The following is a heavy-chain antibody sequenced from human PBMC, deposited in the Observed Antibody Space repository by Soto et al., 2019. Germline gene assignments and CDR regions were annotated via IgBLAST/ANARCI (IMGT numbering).Heavy chain of an antibody. CDR2: ISAYNGNT. CDR3: AILVRGYSYGPENFDY. J-gene: IGHJ4*02. D-gene: IGHD5-18*01. V-gene: IGHV1-18*01. CDR1: GYTFTSYG. Sequence: ASVKVSCKASGYTFTSYGISWVRQAPGQGLEWMGWISAYNGNTNYAQKLQGRVTMTTDTSTSTAYMELRSLRSDDTAVYYCAILVRGYSYGPENFDYWAQGTLVTVSS.